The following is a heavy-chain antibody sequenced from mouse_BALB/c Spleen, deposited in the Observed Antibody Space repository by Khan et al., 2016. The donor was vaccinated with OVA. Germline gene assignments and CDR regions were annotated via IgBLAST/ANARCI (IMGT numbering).Heavy chain of an antibody. CDR3: ASMFLYYYGSNFDGYYFDS. CDR1: GYSITSDYA. V-gene: IGHV3-2*02. J-gene: IGHJ2*01. D-gene: IGHD1-1*01. Sequence: EVQLQESGPGLVKPSQSLSLTCTVTGYSITSDYAWNWIRQFPGNKREWMGYISYSGDTAYNPSHKSRISKTRDTSKNQHFLPLTSVTTEYTSTYYCASMFLYYYGSNFDGYYFDSWGQCTTLTVSS. CDR2: ISYSGDT.